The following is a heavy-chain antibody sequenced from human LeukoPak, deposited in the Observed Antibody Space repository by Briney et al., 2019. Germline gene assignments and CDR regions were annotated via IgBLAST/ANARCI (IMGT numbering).Heavy chain of an antibody. D-gene: IGHD4-17*01. J-gene: IGHJ4*02. CDR1: GYTFTGYY. Sequence: ASVKVSCKASGYTFTGYYMHWVRQAPGQGLEWMGWINPNSGGTNYAQKLQGRVTMTTDTSTSTAYMELRSLRSDDTAVYYCARDTLDYGDYPYYFDYWGQGTLVTVSS. V-gene: IGHV1-2*02. CDR3: ARDTLDYGDYPYYFDY. CDR2: INPNSGGT.